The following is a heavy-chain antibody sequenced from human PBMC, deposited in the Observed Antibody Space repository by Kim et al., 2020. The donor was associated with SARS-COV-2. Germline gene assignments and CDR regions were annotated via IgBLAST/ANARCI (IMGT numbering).Heavy chain of an antibody. J-gene: IGHJ4*02. D-gene: IGHD3-16*01. V-gene: IGHV3-23*01. CDR3: VKDLRIPFGGPIESVFAS. Sequence: GGSLRLSCAASGFTFSSYVMTWVRQAPGTGLEWVASLSGSGVSRYYRDSVKGRFTISRDNSKNTVYLQMNSLRAEDTAIYYCVKDLRIPFGGPIESVFASWGQGTLVTVSS. CDR2: LSGSGVSR. CDR1: GFTFSSYV.